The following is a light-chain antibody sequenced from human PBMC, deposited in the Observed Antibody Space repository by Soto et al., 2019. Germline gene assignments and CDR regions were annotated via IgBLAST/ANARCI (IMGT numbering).Light chain of an antibody. CDR1: QSVLYSSNNKNY. CDR3: QQYYSTPWT. J-gene: IGKJ1*01. Sequence: DIVMTQSPGARAVSLGERATIDCKSSQSVLYSSNNKNYLAWYQQKPGQPPKLLIYWASTRESGVPDRFSGSGSGTDFTLTISSLQAEDVAVYYCQQYYSTPWTFGQGTKVEIK. V-gene: IGKV4-1*01. CDR2: WAS.